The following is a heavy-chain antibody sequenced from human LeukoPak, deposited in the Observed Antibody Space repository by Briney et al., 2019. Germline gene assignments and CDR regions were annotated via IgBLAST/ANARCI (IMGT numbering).Heavy chain of an antibody. CDR3: ARGAAGGSGGIDY. D-gene: IGHD6-13*01. CDR1: GFTVRSNH. Sequence: GGSLRLSCAASGFTVRSNHRSWVRQAPGKGLEWVSIIYSGGDTYYTDSVKGRFTISRDNSKNTLYLQMNSLRAEDTAVYYCARGAAGGSGGIDYWGQGTLVTVSS. V-gene: IGHV3-53*01. J-gene: IGHJ4*02. CDR2: IYSGGDT.